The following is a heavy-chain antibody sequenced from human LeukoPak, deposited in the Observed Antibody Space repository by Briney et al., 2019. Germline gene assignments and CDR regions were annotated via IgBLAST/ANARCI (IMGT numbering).Heavy chain of an antibody. CDR2: IYYSGST. Sequence: SETLSLTCTVSGGSMTNYYWSWIRQPPGKGLEWIGYIYYSGSTNYNPSLKSRVTMSVDTSKNQFSLKLSSVTAADTAVYYCARDDYGSGSYYWGQGTLVTVS. V-gene: IGHV4-59*12. CDR3: ARDDYGSGSYY. J-gene: IGHJ4*02. CDR1: GGSMTNYY. D-gene: IGHD3-10*01.